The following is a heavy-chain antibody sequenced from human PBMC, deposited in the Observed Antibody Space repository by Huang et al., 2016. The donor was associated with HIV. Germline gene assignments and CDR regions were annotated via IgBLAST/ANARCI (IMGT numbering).Heavy chain of an antibody. J-gene: IGHJ4*02. D-gene: IGHD3-22*01. CDR2: MRSKANSYAT. CDR1: GFTFSGSA. Sequence: EVQLVESGGGLVQPGGSLKLSCAASGFTFSGSAMHWVRQACGKGLEGGGRMRSKANSYATAYAASVKGRVTISRDDSKNTAYLQMNSLKTEDTAVYYCTRLTMIGDGDYWGQGTLVTVSS. V-gene: IGHV3-73*01. CDR3: TRLTMIGDGDY.